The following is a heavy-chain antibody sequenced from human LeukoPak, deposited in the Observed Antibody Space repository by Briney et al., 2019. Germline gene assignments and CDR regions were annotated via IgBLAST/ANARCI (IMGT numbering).Heavy chain of an antibody. CDR2: IGSGGGST. CDR1: GFTFSSYV. Sequence: GGSLRLSCAASGFTFSSYVMSWVRQAPGKGLEWVSVIGSGGGSTIYADSVEGRFTISRDDSRNTLYLQLNSLRAEDAAVYYCARRNNYCGDYWGQGTLVTVSS. D-gene: IGHD4-11*01. CDR3: ARRNNYCGDY. V-gene: IGHV3-23*01. J-gene: IGHJ4*02.